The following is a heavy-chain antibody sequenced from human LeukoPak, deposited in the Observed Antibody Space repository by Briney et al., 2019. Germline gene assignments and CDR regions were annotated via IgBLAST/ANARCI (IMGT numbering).Heavy chain of an antibody. Sequence: GGSLRLSCAASGFTFDDYAMHWIRQAPGKGLEWVSGINWNGGKIGYADSVKGRFTISRDSAKSSLYLQMNTLRAEDKAFYYCAKALSSSFTGSSWEYWGQGTLVTVSS. J-gene: IGHJ4*02. V-gene: IGHV3-9*01. CDR3: AKALSSSFTGSSWEY. CDR1: GFTFDDYA. D-gene: IGHD6-6*01. CDR2: INWNGGKI.